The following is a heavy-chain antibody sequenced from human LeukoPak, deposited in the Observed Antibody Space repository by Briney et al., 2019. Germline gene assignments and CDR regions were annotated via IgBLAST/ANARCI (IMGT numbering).Heavy chain of an antibody. Sequence: GGSLRLSCAASGFIFSSAWMTWVRQAPGKGLEWVGHIKNKTNGGTTDYAAPVKGRFIISRDDSKNTLYLQMNSLRAEDTAVYYCARPAGTSYWGQGTLVTVSS. J-gene: IGHJ4*02. CDR2: IKNKTNGGTT. D-gene: IGHD6-13*01. CDR1: GFIFSSAW. CDR3: ARPAGTSY. V-gene: IGHV3-15*01.